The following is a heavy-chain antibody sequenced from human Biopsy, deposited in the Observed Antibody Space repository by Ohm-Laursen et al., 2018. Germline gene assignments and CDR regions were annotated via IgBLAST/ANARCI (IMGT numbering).Heavy chain of an antibody. Sequence: TLSLTCTVSGASVNTFDFYWAWIRQPPGKGLERIGYIFYSGTTKYNPSLQRRVRLSLDTANNQFSLTLRSVSAADTATYYCARVSRSIYDSTFDSFNIWGPGTMVTVSS. CDR2: IFYSGTT. CDR1: GASVNTFDFY. D-gene: IGHD3-22*01. J-gene: IGHJ3*02. CDR3: ARVSRSIYDSTFDSFNI. V-gene: IGHV4-61*08.